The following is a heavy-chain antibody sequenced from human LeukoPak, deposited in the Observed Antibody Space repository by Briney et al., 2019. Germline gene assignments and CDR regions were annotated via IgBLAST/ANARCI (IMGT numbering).Heavy chain of an antibody. CDR2: IYPGDSDT. Sequence: GESLKISCKGSGYSFTSYWIGWVRQMPGKGLEWMGIIYPGDSDTRYSPSFQGQVTISADKSISTAYLQWSSLKASDTAMYYCARPVSVPAAWYYFDYWGQGTLVTVSS. V-gene: IGHV5-51*01. CDR1: GYSFTSYW. J-gene: IGHJ4*02. D-gene: IGHD2-2*01. CDR3: ARPVSVPAAWYYFDY.